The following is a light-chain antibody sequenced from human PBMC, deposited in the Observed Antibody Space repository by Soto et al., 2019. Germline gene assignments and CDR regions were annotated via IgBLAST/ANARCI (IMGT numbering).Light chain of an antibody. Sequence: DFQMTQSPSYVSASVGDTVTITCRASQGITSWLAWYQQKPGKAPKLLIYAASTLQSGVPSRFSGSGSGTEFTLTISSLQPEDFATYYCQQFNSYPITFGQGTRLEIK. CDR2: AAS. V-gene: IGKV1-12*01. J-gene: IGKJ5*01. CDR3: QQFNSYPIT. CDR1: QGITSW.